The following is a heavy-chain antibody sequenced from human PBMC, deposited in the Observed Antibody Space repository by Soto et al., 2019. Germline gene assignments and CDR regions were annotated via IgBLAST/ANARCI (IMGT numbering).Heavy chain of an antibody. V-gene: IGHV1-18*04. CDR2: ISAYNGDT. CDR3: ARGDIVVVPAANYGLSYYGMDV. D-gene: IGHD2-2*01. J-gene: IGHJ6*02. CDR1: GYTFTSYG. Sequence: QVQLVQSGAEVKKPGASVQVSCKASGYTFTSYGISWVRQAPGQGLEWMGWISAYNGDTNYAQKLQGRVTMTTDTSTSTAYMELRSLRSDDTAVYYCARGDIVVVPAANYGLSYYGMDVWGQGTTVTVSS.